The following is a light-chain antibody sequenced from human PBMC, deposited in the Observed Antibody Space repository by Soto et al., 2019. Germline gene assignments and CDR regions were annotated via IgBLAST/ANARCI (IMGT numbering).Light chain of an antibody. J-gene: IGKJ1*01. CDR1: QSVSSSY. CDR3: QQYGSSPGT. CDR2: DAS. Sequence: EIVLTQSPGTLSLSPGERATLSCRASQSVSSSYLAWYQQKPGQAPRLLIYDASSRDTVMPDRFSGSGSGIGFTLTISRLEPDDFAVYYCQQYGSSPGTFGQGTKVEVK. V-gene: IGKV3-20*01.